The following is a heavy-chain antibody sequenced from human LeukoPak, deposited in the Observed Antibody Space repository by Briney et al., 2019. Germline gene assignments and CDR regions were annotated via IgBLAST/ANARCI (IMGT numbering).Heavy chain of an antibody. V-gene: IGHV5-51*01. Sequence: GESLKISCKGSGYSFTSYWIGWVRQMPGNGLEWMGIIYPGDSDTRYSPSFQGQVTISADKSISTAYLQWSSLKASDTAMYYCASLYYYDSSGYYRDYWGQGTLVTVSS. CDR1: GYSFTSYW. CDR3: ASLYYYDSSGYYRDY. J-gene: IGHJ4*02. D-gene: IGHD3-22*01. CDR2: IYPGDSDT.